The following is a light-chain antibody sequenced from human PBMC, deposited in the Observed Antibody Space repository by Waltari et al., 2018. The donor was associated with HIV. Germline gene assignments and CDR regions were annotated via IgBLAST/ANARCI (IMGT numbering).Light chain of an antibody. Sequence: QSALTQPASVSGSPGQSITISCTGTSSDVGGYNYVSLYQQHPGKAPKLIIYDVSKRHSGVANRFSGSKSGNTASLTISGLQAEDEADYYCCSYAGSSTYVFGTGTKVTVL. J-gene: IGLJ1*01. CDR1: SSDVGGYNY. V-gene: IGLV2-23*02. CDR2: DVS. CDR3: CSYAGSSTYV.